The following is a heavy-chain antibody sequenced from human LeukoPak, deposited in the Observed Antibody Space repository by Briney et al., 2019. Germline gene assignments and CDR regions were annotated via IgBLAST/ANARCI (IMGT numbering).Heavy chain of an antibody. CDR3: ARDFQLLRSGESRSS. CDR2: ISSSSSYI. J-gene: IGHJ4*02. CDR1: GYTFSSYS. D-gene: IGHD3-10*01. V-gene: IGHV3-21*01. Sequence: GGSLRLSCAASGYTFSSYSMNWVRQAPGKGLEWVSSISSSSSYIYYADSVKGRFTISRDNAKNSLYLQMNSLRAEDTAVYYCARDFQLLRSGESRSSWGQGTLVTVSS.